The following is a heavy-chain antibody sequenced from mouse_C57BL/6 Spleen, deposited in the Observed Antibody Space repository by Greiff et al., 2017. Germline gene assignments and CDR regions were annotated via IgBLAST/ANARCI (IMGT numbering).Heavy chain of an antibody. CDR3: ARIENDGYYPDY. Sequence: QVTLKECGPGILQPSPTLSLTCSFSGFSLRTFGLGVGWIRPPSGKGLEWLAHIWWDDDKYYNPALKSRLTISKDTSKNQVFLKIANVDTADTATYYCARIENDGYYPDYWGQGTTLTVAS. CDR1: GFSLRTFGLG. CDR2: IWWDDDK. V-gene: IGHV8-8*01. D-gene: IGHD2-3*01. J-gene: IGHJ2*01.